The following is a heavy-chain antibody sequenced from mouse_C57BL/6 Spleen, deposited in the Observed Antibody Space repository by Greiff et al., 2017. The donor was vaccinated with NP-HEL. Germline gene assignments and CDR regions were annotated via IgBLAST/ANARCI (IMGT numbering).Heavy chain of an antibody. CDR1: GYTFTSYW. D-gene: IGHD2-3*01. V-gene: IGHV1-69*01. J-gene: IGHJ3*01. CDR3: ARSRVDGYSWFAY. CDR2: IDPSDSYT. Sequence: QVQLQQPGAELVMPGASVKLSCKASGYTFTSYWMHWVKQRPGQGLEWIGEIDPSDSYTNYNQKFKGKSTLTVDKSSSTAYMQLSSLTSEDSAVYYCARSRVDGYSWFAYWGQGTLVTVSA.